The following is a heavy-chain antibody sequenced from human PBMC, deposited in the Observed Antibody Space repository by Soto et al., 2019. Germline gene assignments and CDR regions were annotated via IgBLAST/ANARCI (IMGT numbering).Heavy chain of an antibody. CDR1: GLTFSNYA. J-gene: IGHJ4*02. V-gene: IGHV3-23*01. CDR3: AKNQERELPRVIDF. D-gene: IGHD1-7*01. Sequence: EVRLLESGGGLVKPGGSLRLSCATSGLTFSNYAMSWVRQAPGGGLEWVSSMSGSSSTTYYADSVRGRCTISRDRSKSTLYLQMSSLRAEDTALYYCAKNQERELPRVIDFWGQGTLVTVSS. CDR2: MSGSSSTT.